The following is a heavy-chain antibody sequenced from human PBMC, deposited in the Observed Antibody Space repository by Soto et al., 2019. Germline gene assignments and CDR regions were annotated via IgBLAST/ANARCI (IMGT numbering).Heavy chain of an antibody. CDR1: GFTFSAYA. CDR2: IWYGGSNT. D-gene: IGHD5-12*01. J-gene: IGHJ4*02. Sequence: GGSLRLSCATSGFTFSAYAVNWVRQAPGKGLEWVAVIWYGGSNTYYADSVKGRFTISRDNSKNTLYLQMNSLRAEDTAVYYCARVRGYDTHFDYWGQGTLVTVSS. CDR3: ARVRGYDTHFDY. V-gene: IGHV3-33*08.